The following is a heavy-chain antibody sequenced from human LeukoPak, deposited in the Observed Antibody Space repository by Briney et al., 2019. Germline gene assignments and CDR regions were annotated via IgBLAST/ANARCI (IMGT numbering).Heavy chain of an antibody. D-gene: IGHD6-19*01. V-gene: IGHV3-30*04. CDR2: ISHDGSNK. CDR3: ARGLSGWYLDY. CDR1: GFTFSSYA. Sequence: GGSLRLSCAASGFTFSSYAMHWVRQAPGKGLEWVAVISHDGSNKYYADSAKGRFTISRDNSKNTLYLQMNSLRAEDTAVYYCARGLSGWYLDYWGQGTLVTVSS. J-gene: IGHJ4*02.